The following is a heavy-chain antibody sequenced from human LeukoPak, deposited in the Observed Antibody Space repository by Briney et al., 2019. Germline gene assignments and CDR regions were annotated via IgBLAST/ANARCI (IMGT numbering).Heavy chain of an antibody. CDR2: INHSGST. Sequence: SETLSLTCAVYGGSFSGYYWSWIRQPPGKGLEWIGEINHSGSTNYNPSLKSRVTISVDTSKNQFSLKLSSVTAADTAVYYCARRRITMVRGVIINAWFDPWGQGTLVTVPS. CDR3: ARRRITMVRGVIINAWFDP. V-gene: IGHV4-34*01. J-gene: IGHJ5*02. CDR1: GGSFSGYY. D-gene: IGHD3-10*01.